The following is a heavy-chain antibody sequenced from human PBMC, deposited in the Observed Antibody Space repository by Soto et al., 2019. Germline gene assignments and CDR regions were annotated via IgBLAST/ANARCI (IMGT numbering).Heavy chain of an antibody. CDR3: AGVASGSTWYYFDY. V-gene: IGHV1-69*06. CDR2: VVPVFGTV. J-gene: IGHJ4*02. D-gene: IGHD6-13*01. Sequence: QVQLAQSGAEVKKPGSSVMVSCQASGDSFTKYAFSWLRQAPGQGLEWMGGVVPVFGTVKYAQRFQDRVIITADKSTATSYMELSSLTPEDTAVYYCAGVASGSTWYYFDYWGQGTLVTVSS. CDR1: GDSFTKYA.